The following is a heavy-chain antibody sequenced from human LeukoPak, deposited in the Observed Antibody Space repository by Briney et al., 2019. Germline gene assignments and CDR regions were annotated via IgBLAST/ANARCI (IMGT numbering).Heavy chain of an antibody. Sequence: AGGSLRLSCAASGFTFSSYAMSWVRQAPGKGLEWVSAISGSGGSTYYADSVKGRFTISRDNSKNTPYLQMNSLRAEDTAVYYCAKRSSGTTYYFDYWGQGTLVTVSS. CDR2: ISGSGGST. D-gene: IGHD1-1*01. V-gene: IGHV3-23*01. CDR3: AKRSSGTTYYFDY. CDR1: GFTFSSYA. J-gene: IGHJ4*02.